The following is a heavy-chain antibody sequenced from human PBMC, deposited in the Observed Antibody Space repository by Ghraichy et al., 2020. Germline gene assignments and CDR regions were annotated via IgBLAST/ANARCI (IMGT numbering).Heavy chain of an antibody. CDR1: GYTFTSYD. V-gene: IGHV1-8*01. CDR2: MNPNSGNT. D-gene: IGHD3-3*01. CDR3: ARGQPSTLTIYVLRFLEWPIPFDH. Sequence: ASVKVSCKASGYTFTSYDINWVRQATGQGLEWMGWMNPNSGNTGYAQKCQGRVTMTRNTYISTAYMELSSLRSEDTAVYYCARGQPSTLTIYVLRFLEWPIPFDHWGQGTLVTVSS. J-gene: IGHJ5*02.